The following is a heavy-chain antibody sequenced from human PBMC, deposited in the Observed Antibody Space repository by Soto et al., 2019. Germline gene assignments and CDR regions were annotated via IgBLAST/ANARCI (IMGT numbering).Heavy chain of an antibody. Sequence: SETLSLTCTVSGDSISSNNYYWGWIRQPPGKGLEWIGEINHSGSTNYNPSLKSRVTISVDTSKNQFSLKLSSVTAADTAVYYCARDYYDSSGRPTIDYWGQGTLVTVSS. CDR1: GDSISSNNYY. D-gene: IGHD3-22*01. CDR2: INHSGST. J-gene: IGHJ4*02. V-gene: IGHV4-39*07. CDR3: ARDYYDSSGRPTIDY.